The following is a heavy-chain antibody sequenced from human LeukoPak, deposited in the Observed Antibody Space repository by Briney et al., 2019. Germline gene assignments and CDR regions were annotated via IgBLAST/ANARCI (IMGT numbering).Heavy chain of an antibody. CDR3: AKGYNWNDAAFDI. D-gene: IGHD1-1*01. V-gene: IGHV3-30*04. CDR1: GFTFSSYA. J-gene: IGHJ3*02. Sequence: GGSLRLSCAASGFTFSSYAMSWVRQAPGKGLEWVAVISYDGSNKYYADSVKGRFTISRDNSKNTLYLQMNSLRAEDTAVYYCAKGYNWNDAAFDIWGQGTMVTVSS. CDR2: ISYDGSNK.